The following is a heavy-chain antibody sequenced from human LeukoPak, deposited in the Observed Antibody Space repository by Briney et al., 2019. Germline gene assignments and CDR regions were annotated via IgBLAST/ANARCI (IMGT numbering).Heavy chain of an antibody. CDR2: IYYSGST. J-gene: IGHJ6*03. CDR1: GGSISSSSYY. Sequence: SETLSLTCTVSGGSISSSSYYWGWIRQPPGKGLEWIGSIYYSGSTYYNPSLKSRVTISVDTSKNQFSLKLSSVTAADTAVYYCAIEQYSGSYYSYYYYYYMDVWGKGTTVTISS. CDR3: AIEQYSGSYYSYYYYYYMDV. V-gene: IGHV4-39*01. D-gene: IGHD1-26*01.